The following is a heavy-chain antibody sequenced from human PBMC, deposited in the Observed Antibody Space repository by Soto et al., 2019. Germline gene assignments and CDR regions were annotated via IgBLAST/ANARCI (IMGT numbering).Heavy chain of an antibody. CDR3: AHAGDYDLLTFDH. D-gene: IGHD4-17*01. J-gene: IGHJ4*02. V-gene: IGHV2-5*02. Sequence: QITLKASVPTLVRPAPTLTLTCYFSGFYLSTYHIGGAWLRQPPGKALEWLALIYWDDDKRYSPSLKDRLAISKDTSRNQVVSTITHIDPGDSATYFCAHAGDYDLLTFDHWGPETLVTASS. CDR2: IYWDDDK. CDR1: GFYLSTYHIG.